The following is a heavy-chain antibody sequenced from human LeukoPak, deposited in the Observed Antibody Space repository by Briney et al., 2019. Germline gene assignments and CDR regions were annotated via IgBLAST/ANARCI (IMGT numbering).Heavy chain of an antibody. CDR1: GFTFSNYA. J-gene: IGHJ4*02. V-gene: IGHV3-23*01. Sequence: GGSLTLSCAASGFTFSNYAISWVRQAAGKGLEWVSTISGRGGSTYYADSVKGRFTISRDNSRNTLYLQMNSLRAEDPAVYYCSYFCDSSGFLAYWGQGTLVTVSS. CDR3: SYFCDSSGFLAY. CDR2: ISGRGGST. D-gene: IGHD3-22*01.